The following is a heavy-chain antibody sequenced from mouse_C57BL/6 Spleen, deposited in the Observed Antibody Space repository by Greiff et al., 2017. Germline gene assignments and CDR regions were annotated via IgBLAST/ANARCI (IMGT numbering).Heavy chain of an antibody. CDR1: GYTFTSYW. CDR2: IDPNSGGT. CDR3: ARVEFYYYGSSYGWFAY. J-gene: IGHJ3*01. Sequence: QVQLKQPGAELVKPGASVKLSCKASGYTFTSYWMHWVKQRPGRGLEWIGRIDPNSGGTKYNEKFKGKATLTVDKPSSTAYMQLSSLTSEGSAVYYCARVEFYYYGSSYGWFAYWGQATLVTVSA. V-gene: IGHV1-72*01. D-gene: IGHD1-1*01.